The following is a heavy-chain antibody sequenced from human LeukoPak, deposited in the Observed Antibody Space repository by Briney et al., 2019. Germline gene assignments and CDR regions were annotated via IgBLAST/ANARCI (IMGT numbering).Heavy chain of an antibody. CDR2: VKQDESER. CDR1: GFSFSSYW. D-gene: IGHD3-10*01. CDR3: ARLSAYYYGSYFYYYMDV. J-gene: IGHJ6*03. Sequence: TGGSLRLSCEASGFSFSSYWMTWVRQPPGKGPEWAANVKQDESERYSVNSVKGRFTISRDNAKNSVYLHMNSLRAEDTALYYCARLSAYYYGSYFYYYMDVWGKGTTVTVSS. V-gene: IGHV3-7*01.